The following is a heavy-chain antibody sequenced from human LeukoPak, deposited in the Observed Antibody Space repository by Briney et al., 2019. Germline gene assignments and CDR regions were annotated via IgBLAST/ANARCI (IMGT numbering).Heavy chain of an antibody. CDR1: GYTFTSYG. CDR2: ISAYNGNT. Sequence: GASVKVSCKASGYTFTSYGISWVRQAPGQGLEWMGWISAYNGNTNYAQKLQGRVTMTTDTSTSTAYMELRSLRSDDTAVYYCARDDLETDHDFWSGTLFDYWGQGTLVTVSS. D-gene: IGHD3-3*01. J-gene: IGHJ4*02. V-gene: IGHV1-18*01. CDR3: ARDDLETDHDFWSGTLFDY.